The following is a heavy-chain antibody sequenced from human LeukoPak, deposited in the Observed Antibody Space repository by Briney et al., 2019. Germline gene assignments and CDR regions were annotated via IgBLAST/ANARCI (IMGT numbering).Heavy chain of an antibody. D-gene: IGHD1-20*01. CDR2: VSNSGVDT. J-gene: IGHJ4*02. V-gene: IGHV3-64*01. CDR1: GFTVSSYG. Sequence: GGSLRLSCAASGFTVSSYGMHWVRQAPGKGLECVSSVSNSGVDTYYANSVKGRFAISRDNSKNMLYLQVGSLRAEDMAVYYCARGTSGSITGTPDYWGQGTLVTVSS. CDR3: ARGTSGSITGTPDY.